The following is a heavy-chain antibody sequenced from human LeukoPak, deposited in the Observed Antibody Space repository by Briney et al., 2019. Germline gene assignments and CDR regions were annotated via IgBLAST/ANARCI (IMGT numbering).Heavy chain of an antibody. CDR2: VSPALVIS. V-gene: IGHV1-69*02. Sequence: ASVKVSCKASGGNFVTYYITWVRQAPGQGLEWMGRVSPALVISYYAQKFQGRLTISADTSTTTAYMELTSLRPEDTAVYYCAHPLGSSSWSLGYWGQGTLVTASS. CDR1: GGNFVTYY. D-gene: IGHD6-13*01. CDR3: AHPLGSSSWSLGY. J-gene: IGHJ4*02.